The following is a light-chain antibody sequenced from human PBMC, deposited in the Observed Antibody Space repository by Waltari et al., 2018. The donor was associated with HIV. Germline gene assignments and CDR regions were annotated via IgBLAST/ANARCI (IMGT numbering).Light chain of an antibody. CDR1: SSDIGYYDS. Sequence: QSALTQPASVSGSPGQSITISCTGTSSDIGYYDSVSWYQQHPGKAPKLMIYEVNNRPSGISNRFSGPKSGNTASLTISGLQAEDEADYYCSSHTTSSTLYVFGTGTKVTVL. V-gene: IGLV2-14*01. J-gene: IGLJ1*01. CDR3: SSHTTSSTLYV. CDR2: EVN.